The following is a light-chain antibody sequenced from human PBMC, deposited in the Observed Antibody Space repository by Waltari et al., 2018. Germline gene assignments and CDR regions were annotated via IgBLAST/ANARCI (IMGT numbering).Light chain of an antibody. CDR1: HSHIGAYAY. J-gene: IGLJ1*01. Sequence: QSALTQPASVSGSLGQSLTISCPGTHSHIGAYAYVYWYQQHPGQAPKLLLFDVRHRPSGISNRFSGSKSGDTASLTISGLQPEDEADYYCSSYSYITTLQIFGTGTRLTV. V-gene: IGLV2-14*01. CDR2: DVR. CDR3: SSYSYITTLQI.